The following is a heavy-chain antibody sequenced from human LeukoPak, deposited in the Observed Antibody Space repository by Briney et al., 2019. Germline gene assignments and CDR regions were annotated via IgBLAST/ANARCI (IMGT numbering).Heavy chain of an antibody. CDR2: ISSSSSYI. CDR1: GFTFSSYS. Sequence: GGSLRLSCAASGFTFSSYSMNWVRQASGKGLEWVSSISSSSSYIYYADSVKGRFTISRDNAKNSLYLQMNSLRAEDTAVYYCAREARGYSLFDYWGQGTLVTVSS. D-gene: IGHD5-18*01. J-gene: IGHJ4*02. CDR3: AREARGYSLFDY. V-gene: IGHV3-21*01.